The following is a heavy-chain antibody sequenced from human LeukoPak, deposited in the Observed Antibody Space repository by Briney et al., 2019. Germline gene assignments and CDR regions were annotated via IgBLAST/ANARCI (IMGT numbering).Heavy chain of an antibody. V-gene: IGHV3-74*01. CDR1: GFSFSGHW. J-gene: IGHJ3*02. CDR2: ISPTGSTT. CDR3: VRVKEGWGYDAFDI. Sequence: GGSLRLSCTASGFSFSGHWMHWARQLPGKGLVWVSRISPTGSTTSYADSVKGRFTVSRDNAKNTLYLQMNSLRVEDTAVYYCVRVKEGWGYDAFDIWGQGTLVTVSS. D-gene: IGHD7-27*01.